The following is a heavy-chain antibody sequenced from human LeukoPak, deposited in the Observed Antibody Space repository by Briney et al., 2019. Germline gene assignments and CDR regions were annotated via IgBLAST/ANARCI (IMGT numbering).Heavy chain of an antibody. CDR1: GVTLSSYW. D-gene: IGHD2-15*01. CDR2: INSDGTST. J-gene: IGHJ4*02. V-gene: IGHV3-74*01. CDR3: VAARADFDY. Sequence: GGSLRLSCAASGVTLSSYWMHWVRQAPGKGLVWVSRINSDGTSTTYADPVKGRFTISRDTAKNSLYLQMNSLRAEDTAVYYCVAARADFDYWGQGTLVTVSS.